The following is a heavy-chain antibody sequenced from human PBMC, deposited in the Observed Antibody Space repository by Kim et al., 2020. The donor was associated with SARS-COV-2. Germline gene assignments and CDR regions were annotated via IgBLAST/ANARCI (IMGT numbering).Heavy chain of an antibody. V-gene: IGHV3-33*01. CDR3: ARDDGYSSSSNYYYGMDV. J-gene: IGHJ6*02. D-gene: IGHD6-6*01. CDR1: GFTFSSYG. Sequence: GGSLRLSWAASGFTFSSYGMHWVRQAPGKGLEWVAVIWYDGSNKYYADSVKGRFTISRDNSKNTLYLQMNSLRAEDTAVYYCARDDGYSSSSNYYYGMDVWGQGTTVTVSS. CDR2: IWYDGSNK.